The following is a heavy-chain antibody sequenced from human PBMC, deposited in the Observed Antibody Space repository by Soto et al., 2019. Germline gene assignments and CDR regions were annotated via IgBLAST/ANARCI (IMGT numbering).Heavy chain of an antibody. CDR1: GFTFSSYA. D-gene: IGHD1-26*01. Sequence: QVQLVESGGGVVQPGRSLRLSCAASGFTFSSYAMHWVRQAPGKGLEWVAVISYDGSNKYYADSVKGRFTISRDNSKNTLYLQMNSLRAEDTAVYYCAREGTSGSYYFDYWGQGTLVAVSS. V-gene: IGHV3-30-3*01. CDR3: AREGTSGSYYFDY. J-gene: IGHJ4*02. CDR2: ISYDGSNK.